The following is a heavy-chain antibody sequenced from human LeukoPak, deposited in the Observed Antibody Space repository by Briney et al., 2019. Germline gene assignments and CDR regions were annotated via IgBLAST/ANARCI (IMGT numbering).Heavy chain of an antibody. CDR2: MNPSSGDT. Sequence: ASVKVSCKAAGYTFNDYDLNWVRQATGQGLEWVGWMNPSSGDTGSAQKFQGRVTITRDTSIGTAYMELSSLTSDDTAVYYCARGNSGWSGGMDYWGQGTPVTVSS. CDR3: ARGNSGWSGGMDY. V-gene: IGHV1-8*03. J-gene: IGHJ4*02. CDR1: GYTFNDYD. D-gene: IGHD6-19*01.